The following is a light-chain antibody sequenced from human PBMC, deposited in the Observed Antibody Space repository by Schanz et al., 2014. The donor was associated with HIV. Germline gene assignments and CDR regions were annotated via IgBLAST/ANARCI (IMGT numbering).Light chain of an antibody. J-gene: IGLJ2*01. CDR1: RSTLERTP. CDR2: DND. CDR3: ATSDSGPKHAV. V-gene: IGLV1-44*01. Sequence: QSLLTQPPSVSVTPGQSVTISCSGSRSTLERTPVDWYQHLPGTAPRLLIHDNDVRPSGVTARFSGSMSGTTAALVISGAQSEDEADYFCATSDSGPKHAVFGGGTKLTVL.